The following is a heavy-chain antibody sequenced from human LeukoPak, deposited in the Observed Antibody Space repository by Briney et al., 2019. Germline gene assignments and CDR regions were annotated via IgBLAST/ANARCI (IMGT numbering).Heavy chain of an antibody. CDR1: GYSFTIYW. V-gene: IGHV5-51*01. CDR3: ARVYWTTSYWYFDL. Sequence: GESLKISCKGSGYSFTIYWIAWVRQMPGKGLEWMGHIYPGDSDTRYSPSLQGQVTVSAAISTAYLQWSSLKASDTAMYYCARVYWTTSYWYFDLWGRGTQVTVSS. J-gene: IGHJ2*01. CDR2: IYPGDSDT. D-gene: IGHD3/OR15-3a*01.